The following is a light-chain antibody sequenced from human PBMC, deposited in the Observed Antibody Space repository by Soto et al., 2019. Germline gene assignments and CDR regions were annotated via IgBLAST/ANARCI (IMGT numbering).Light chain of an antibody. CDR2: GAS. CDR1: QSVSSN. V-gene: IGKV3-15*01. Sequence: EIVMTQSPATLSVSPGERATLSCRASQSVSSNLAWYQQKPGQAPRLLIYGASTRATGIPARFSGSGSGTEFHLTITSLQSEDVAVYYCQQYNNWPPPTFGQGTKLEIK. CDR3: QQYNNWPPPT. J-gene: IGKJ2*01.